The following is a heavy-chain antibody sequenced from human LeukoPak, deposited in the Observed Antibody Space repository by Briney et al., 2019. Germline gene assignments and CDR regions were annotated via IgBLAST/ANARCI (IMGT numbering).Heavy chain of an antibody. CDR2: IKQDGGEK. D-gene: IGHD6-19*01. CDR3: ATSQTTSGRYGNAFDI. V-gene: IGHV3-7*01. Sequence: GGSLRLSCAASGFTFSTYWMSLVRQAPGKGLEWVANIKQDGGEKYYVDSVRGRFTISRDNAKNSLYLQMNSLRVEDTAVYYCATSQTTSGRYGNAFDIWGQGTMVTVSS. J-gene: IGHJ3*02. CDR1: GFTFSTYW.